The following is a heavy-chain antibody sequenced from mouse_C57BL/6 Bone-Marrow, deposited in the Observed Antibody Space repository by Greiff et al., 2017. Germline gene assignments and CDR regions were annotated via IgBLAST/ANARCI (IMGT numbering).Heavy chain of an antibody. J-gene: IGHJ1*03. CDR3: ARDSNYVGYFDV. CDR1: GYTFTSYW. CDR2: IDPSDSYT. V-gene: IGHV1-69*01. Sequence: QVQLQQPGAELVMPGASVKLSCKASGYTFTSYWMHWVKQRPGQGLEWIGEIDPSDSYTNYNQKFKGKSTWTVDKSSSTAYMQLSSLTSEDSAVYYCARDSNYVGYFDVWGTGTTVTVSS. D-gene: IGHD2-5*01.